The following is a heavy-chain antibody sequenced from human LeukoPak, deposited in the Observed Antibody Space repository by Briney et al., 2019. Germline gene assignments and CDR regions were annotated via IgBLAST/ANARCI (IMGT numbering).Heavy chain of an antibody. D-gene: IGHD6-19*01. Sequence: GGSLRLSCAASGFTFSSYTMNWVRQAPGKGLEWVSVIYSGGSTYYADSVKGRFTISRDNSKNTLYLQMNSLRAEDTAVYYCARGPQWLVPPVYFDYWGQGTLVTVSS. V-gene: IGHV3-66*01. CDR2: IYSGGST. CDR3: ARGPQWLVPPVYFDY. J-gene: IGHJ4*02. CDR1: GFTFSSYT.